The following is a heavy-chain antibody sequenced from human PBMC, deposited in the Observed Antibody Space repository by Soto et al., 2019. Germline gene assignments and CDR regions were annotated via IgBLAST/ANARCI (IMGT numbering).Heavy chain of an antibody. CDR1: GASISTSY. D-gene: IGHD2-21*01. CDR2: IFADGNT. CDR3: VRDIIVALDY. Sequence: SETLSLTCVVSGASISTSYWSWVRQPAGKRLQWMGRIFADGNTDSSPSLKGRVSMAIDKSQNQISPQLASVTAADTATYYCVRDIIVALDYWGQGAQVTVSS. V-gene: IGHV4-4*07. J-gene: IGHJ4*02.